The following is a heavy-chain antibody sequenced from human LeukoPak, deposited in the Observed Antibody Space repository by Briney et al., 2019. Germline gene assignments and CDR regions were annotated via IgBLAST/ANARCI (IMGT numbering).Heavy chain of an antibody. CDR1: GGSISSGSYY. Sequence: PSETLSLTCTVSGGSISSGSYYWSWIRQPSGKGLEWIGRFYTSGSTNYSPSLKSRVTMSVDTSKNQFSLKLSSVTAADTAVYYCATLSNYYDSSGYYGQFDYWGQGTLVTVSS. J-gene: IGHJ4*02. D-gene: IGHD3-22*01. CDR2: FYTSGST. V-gene: IGHV4-61*02. CDR3: ATLSNYYDSSGYYGQFDY.